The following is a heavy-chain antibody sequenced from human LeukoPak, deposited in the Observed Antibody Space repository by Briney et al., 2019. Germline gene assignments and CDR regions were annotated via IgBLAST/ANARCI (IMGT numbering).Heavy chain of an antibody. CDR1: GFTFSNAW. CDR2: IKSKTDGGTT. D-gene: IGHD3-10*01. V-gene: IGHV3-15*01. CDR3: TVVNYGSGSYPLGY. J-gene: IGHJ4*02. Sequence: GGSLRLSCAASGFTFSNAWMSWVRQAPGKGLEWVGRIKSKTDGGTTDYAAPVKGRFTISRDDSKNTLYLQMNSLKTEDTAVYYCTVVNYGSGSYPLGYWGQGTLVTVSS.